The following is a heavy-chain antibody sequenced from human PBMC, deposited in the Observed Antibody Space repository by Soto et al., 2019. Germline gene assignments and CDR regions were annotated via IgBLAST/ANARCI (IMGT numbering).Heavy chain of an antibody. J-gene: IGHJ5*02. D-gene: IGHD2-2*01. V-gene: IGHV3-7*01. CDR1: GFTFSLYW. CDR2: IKIDGSEE. Sequence: PGGSLRLSCAASGFTFSLYWMSWVRQAPGKGLEWVANIKIDGSEEYYVDSVKGRFTISRDNAKNSLYLQMNSLRAEDTAVYLCARDYPQSCRTTSCYRAWFDPWGQGTLVTVSS. CDR3: ARDYPQSCRTTSCYRAWFDP.